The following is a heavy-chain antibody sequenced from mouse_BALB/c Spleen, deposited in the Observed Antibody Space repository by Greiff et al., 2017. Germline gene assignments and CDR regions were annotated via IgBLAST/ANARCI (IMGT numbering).Heavy chain of an antibody. CDR3: ARLDGYYEDY. D-gene: IGHD2-3*01. Sequence: EVKLVESGGDLVKPGGSLKLSCAASGFTFSSYGMSWVRQTPDKRLEWVATISSGGSYTYYPDSVKGRFTISRDNAKNTLYLQMSSLKSEDTAMYYCARLDGYYEDYWGQGTTLTVSS. J-gene: IGHJ2*01. CDR1: GFTFSSYG. CDR2: ISSGGSYT. V-gene: IGHV5-6*01.